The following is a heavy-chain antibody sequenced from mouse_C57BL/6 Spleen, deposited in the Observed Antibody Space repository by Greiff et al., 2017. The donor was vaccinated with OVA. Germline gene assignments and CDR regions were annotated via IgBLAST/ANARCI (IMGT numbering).Heavy chain of an antibody. J-gene: IGHJ3*01. Sequence: QVQLQQSGAELVRPGASVKISCKASGYAFTNSLMKWVKQRPGQGLEWIGVINPGSGGTNYNEKFKGKATLTADKSSSTAYMQLSSLTSEDSAVYLCGRSDDLQPAYWGQGTLVTVSA. CDR3: GRSDDLQPAY. CDR1: GYAFTNSL. CDR2: INPGSGGT. D-gene: IGHD2-13*01. V-gene: IGHV1-54*01.